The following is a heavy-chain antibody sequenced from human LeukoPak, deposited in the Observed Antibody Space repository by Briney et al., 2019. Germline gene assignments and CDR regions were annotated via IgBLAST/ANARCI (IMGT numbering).Heavy chain of an antibody. J-gene: IGHJ4*02. CDR3: TRDSIMDRGVRYFDY. D-gene: IGHD3-10*01. CDR2: ITDSGST. Sequence: SETLSLTCTVSGGSISSGGHYWSWIRQHPGKGLEWIGHITDSGSTYYNPSLESRITTSIDTSKNQFSLKLRSVTAADTAVYYCTRDSIMDRGVRYFDYWGQGTLVTVSS. V-gene: IGHV4-31*03. CDR1: GGSISSGGHY.